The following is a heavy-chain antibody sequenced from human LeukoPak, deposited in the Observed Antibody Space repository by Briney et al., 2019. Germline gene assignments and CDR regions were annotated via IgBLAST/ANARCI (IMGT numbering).Heavy chain of an antibody. D-gene: IGHD3-22*01. V-gene: IGHV3-30*18. CDR3: AKRPLSGYYSYDAFDI. Sequence: GGSLRLSCAASGFTFSSYGMHWVRQTPGKGLERVALISFDGGNKYYADSVMGRFTISRDNSKNTLYLQMNSLRAEDTAVYYCAKRPLSGYYSYDAFDIWGQGTMVTVSS. J-gene: IGHJ3*02. CDR2: ISFDGGNK. CDR1: GFTFSSYG.